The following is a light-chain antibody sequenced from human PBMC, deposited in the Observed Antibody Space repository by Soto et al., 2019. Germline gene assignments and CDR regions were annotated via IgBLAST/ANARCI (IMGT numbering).Light chain of an antibody. CDR1: KGIDGY. J-gene: IGKJ1*01. Sequence: DIQLTQSPSFLSASVVDRVIITCRASKGIDGYFAWYFQEPGKAPKLLIYTASTLQRGVPSRFSGSGSGTDFPLTISSLQPDDFATYYCQHYNSYSEAFGQGPKVDI. V-gene: IGKV1-9*01. CDR3: QHYNSYSEA. CDR2: TAS.